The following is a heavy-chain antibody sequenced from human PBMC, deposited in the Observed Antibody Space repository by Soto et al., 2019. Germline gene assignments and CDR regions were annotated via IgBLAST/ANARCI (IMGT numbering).Heavy chain of an antibody. D-gene: IGHD3-10*01. CDR3: ATSYGSGYRAFDY. J-gene: IGHJ4*02. CDR2: VNPILSTS. V-gene: IGHV1-69*04. CDR1: ADTFSFYS. Sequence: QVQLVQSGAEVKRPGSSVKVSCKASADTFSFYSINWVRQAPGLGLEWMGRVNPILSTSNYAQRFQGRVTMTADKSTSTAYMELSGLRSEDTAMYYCATSYGSGYRAFDYWGQGALVTVSS.